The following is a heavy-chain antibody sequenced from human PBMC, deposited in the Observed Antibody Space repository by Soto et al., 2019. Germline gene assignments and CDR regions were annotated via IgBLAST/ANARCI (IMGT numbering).Heavy chain of an antibody. CDR2: INHSGST. J-gene: IGHJ6*03. V-gene: IGHV4-34*01. CDR1: GGSFSGYY. CDR3: ANWASRPRISSRLGYMDV. Sequence: QVQLQQWGAGLLKPSETLSLTCAVYGGSFSGYYWSWIRQPPGKGLEWIGEINHSGSTNYNPSLKSRVTISVDTSKNQFYLKLSSVSAADTAVYYCANWASRPRISSRLGYMDVCVNGTTVTVSS. D-gene: IGHD6-6*01.